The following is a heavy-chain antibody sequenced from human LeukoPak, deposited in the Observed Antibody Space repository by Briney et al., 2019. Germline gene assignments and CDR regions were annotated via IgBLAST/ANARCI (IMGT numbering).Heavy chain of an antibody. D-gene: IGHD6-19*01. V-gene: IGHV4-34*01. J-gene: IGHJ4*02. CDR3: ASYSSGYYNY. CDR2: INHSGST. Sequence: SETLSLTCAVYGGSFSGYYWSWIRQPPGKGLEWIGEINHSGSTNYNPSLKSRVTISVDTSKNQFSLRLSSVTAADTAVYYCASYSSGYYNYWGQGTLVTVSS. CDR1: GGSFSGYY.